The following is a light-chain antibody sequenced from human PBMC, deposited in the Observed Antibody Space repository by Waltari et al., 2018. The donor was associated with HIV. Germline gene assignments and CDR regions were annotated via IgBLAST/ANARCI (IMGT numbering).Light chain of an antibody. J-gene: IGLJ2*01. CDR3: AAWDDSLSVVV. CDR1: SSTIGSNY. Sequence: QSVLTQPPSASGTPGQRVTISCSGSSSTIGSNYVHCYQQLPVPAPKLLIYRNSQRPSGVPDRFSGSKSGTSASLAISGLRSEDEADYYCAAWDDSLSVVVFGGGTKLTVL. V-gene: IGLV1-47*01. CDR2: RNS.